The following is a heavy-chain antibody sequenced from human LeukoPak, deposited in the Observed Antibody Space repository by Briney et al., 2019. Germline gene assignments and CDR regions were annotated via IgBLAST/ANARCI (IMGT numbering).Heavy chain of an antibody. CDR3: AKVLSRSSGWALDAFDI. CDR1: GFLVSSNY. J-gene: IGHJ3*02. V-gene: IGHV3-53*05. Sequence: GGSLRLSCAASGFLVSSNYMSWIRQAPGKGLEWVSVIYSGANTDYADSVKGRFTISRDNAKNSLYLQMNSLRAEDTALYYCAKVLSRSSGWALDAFDIWGQGTMVTVSS. CDR2: IYSGANT. D-gene: IGHD6-19*01.